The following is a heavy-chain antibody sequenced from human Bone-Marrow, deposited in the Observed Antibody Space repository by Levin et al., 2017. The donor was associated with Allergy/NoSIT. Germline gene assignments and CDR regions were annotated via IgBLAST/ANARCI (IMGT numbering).Heavy chain of an antibody. D-gene: IGHD2-2*03. CDR3: ASLDIVVLPAPRVDY. CDR1: GFTFKMYS. Sequence: GESLKISCAASGFTFKMYSMHWVRQAPGKGLEWVSYISSISSTIYYADSVKGRFTISRDNAKNSLYLQMNSLRAEDTAVYYCASLDIVVLPAPRVDYWGQGTLVTVSS. CDR2: ISSISSTI. V-gene: IGHV3-48*01. J-gene: IGHJ4*02.